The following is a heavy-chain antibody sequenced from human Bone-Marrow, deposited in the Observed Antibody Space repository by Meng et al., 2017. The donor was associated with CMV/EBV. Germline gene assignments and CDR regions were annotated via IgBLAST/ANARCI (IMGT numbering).Heavy chain of an antibody. CDR3: ATHGIIRRYCSSTSCYTGNVVDY. Sequence: ASVKVSCKASGGTFSSYAISWVRQAPGQGLEWMGIINPSGGSTSYAQKFQGRVTMTRDTSTSTVYMELSSLRSEDTAVYYCATHGIIRRYCSSTSCYTGNVVDYWGQGTRVTGSS. CDR1: GGTFSSYA. CDR2: INPSGGST. V-gene: IGHV1-46*01. D-gene: IGHD2-2*02. J-gene: IGHJ4*02.